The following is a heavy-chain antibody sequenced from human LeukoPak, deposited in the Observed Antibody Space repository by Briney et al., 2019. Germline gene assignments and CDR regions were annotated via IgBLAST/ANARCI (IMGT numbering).Heavy chain of an antibody. V-gene: IGHV1-46*01. Sequence: ASVKVSCKASGYTFTSYYMHWVRQAPGQGLEWMGIINPSGGSTSYAQKFQGRVTMTRDTSTSTVYMELSSLRSEDTAVYYCARDPYSSGWPSYYYYGMDVWGQGTTVTVSS. CDR1: GYTFTSYY. CDR3: ARDPYSSGWPSYYYYGMDV. CDR2: INPSGGST. J-gene: IGHJ6*02. D-gene: IGHD6-19*01.